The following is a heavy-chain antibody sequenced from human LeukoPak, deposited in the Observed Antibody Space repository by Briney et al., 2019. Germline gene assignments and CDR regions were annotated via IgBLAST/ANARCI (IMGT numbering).Heavy chain of an antibody. J-gene: IGHJ4*02. V-gene: IGHV1-18*01. CDR1: GYTFTSYG. Sequence: ASVKVSCKASGYTFTSYGISWVRQAPGQGLEWMGWISAFSGNTNYAQNLQGRVTLTTDTSTSTAYMELRSLRSDDTAVYYCARAPPYCGGDCYPDYWGQGTLVTVSS. CDR3: ARAPPYCGGDCYPDY. CDR2: ISAFSGNT. D-gene: IGHD2-21*02.